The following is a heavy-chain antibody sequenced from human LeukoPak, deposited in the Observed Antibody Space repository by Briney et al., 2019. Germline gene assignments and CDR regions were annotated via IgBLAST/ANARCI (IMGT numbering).Heavy chain of an antibody. CDR3: ARGRITMVRGVIITNYYYYGMDV. V-gene: IGHV3-23*01. CDR1: GFTFSNYA. Sequence: GGSLRLSCAASGFTFSNYAMNWVRQAPGKGLGWVSTIGGSGDPTYYADSVKGRFTISRDNSRNTLYLQMNSLRPEDTAVYYCARGRITMVRGVIITNYYYYGMDVWGQGTTVTVSS. D-gene: IGHD3-10*01. CDR2: IGGSGDPT. J-gene: IGHJ6*02.